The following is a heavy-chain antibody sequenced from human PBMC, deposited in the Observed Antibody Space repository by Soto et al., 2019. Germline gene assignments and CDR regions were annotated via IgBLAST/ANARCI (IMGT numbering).Heavy chain of an antibody. CDR2: IYWDDDK. CDR1: GFSLSPSGVG. V-gene: IGHV2-5*02. Sequence: QITLKESGPTLVKPTQTLTLTCTFSGFSLSPSGVGVGWIRQPPGKALEWLALIYWDDDKRYSPSLKSRLTISKDSSKNHVVLTMTNMDPVYTATYYCAHIRTTADYCDYWGQGTLVTVSS. J-gene: IGHJ4*02. D-gene: IGHD4-17*01. CDR3: AHIRTTADYCDY.